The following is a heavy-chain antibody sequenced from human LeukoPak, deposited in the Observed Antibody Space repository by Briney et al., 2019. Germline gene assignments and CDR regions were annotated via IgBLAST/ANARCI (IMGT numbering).Heavy chain of an antibody. D-gene: IGHD6-13*01. J-gene: IGHJ6*02. Sequence: GGSLRLSCAASGFTFRSYWMTWVRQAPGKGLEWVAVISYDGSNKYYADSVKGRFTISRDNSKNTLYLQMNSLRAEDTAVYYCAKDQLQAAAGHSYYYYGMDVWGQGTTVTVSS. V-gene: IGHV3-30*18. CDR2: ISYDGSNK. CDR1: GFTFRSYW. CDR3: AKDQLQAAAGHSYYYYGMDV.